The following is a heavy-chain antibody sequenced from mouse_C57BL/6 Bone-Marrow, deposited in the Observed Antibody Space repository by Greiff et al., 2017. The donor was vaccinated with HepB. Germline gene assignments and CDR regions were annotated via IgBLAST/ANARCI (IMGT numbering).Heavy chain of an antibody. CDR1: GFTFSSYA. Sequence: EVKLMESGGGLVKPGGSLKLSCAASGFTFSSYAMSWVRQTPEKRLEWVATISDGGSYTYYPDNVKGRFTISRDNAKNNLYLQMSHLKSEDTAMYYCARDEPSTVVATDAMDYWGQGTSVTVSS. J-gene: IGHJ4*01. D-gene: IGHD1-1*01. CDR2: ISDGGSYT. V-gene: IGHV5-4*01. CDR3: ARDEPSTVVATDAMDY.